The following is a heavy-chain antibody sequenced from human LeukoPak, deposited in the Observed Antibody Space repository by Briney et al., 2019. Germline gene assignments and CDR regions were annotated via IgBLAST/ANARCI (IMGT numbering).Heavy chain of an antibody. D-gene: IGHD3-22*01. Sequence: PSETLSLTCTVSGGSVSSYYWSWIRQSPEKGLEWIGFLHYSGTANYNPSLESRVTISVDTSKNQFSLKLTSVTAADTAVYYCATHDLRVGGPYYFDYWGQGALVTVSS. CDR2: LHYSGTA. CDR3: ATHDLRVGGPYYFDY. V-gene: IGHV4-59*08. J-gene: IGHJ4*02. CDR1: GGSVSSYY.